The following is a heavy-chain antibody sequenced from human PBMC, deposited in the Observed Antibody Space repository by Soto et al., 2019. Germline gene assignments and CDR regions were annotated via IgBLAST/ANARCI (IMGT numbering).Heavy chain of an antibody. J-gene: IGHJ3*02. CDR1: GFTFSSYA. Sequence: GGSLRLSCAASGFTFSSYAMSWVRQAPGKGLEWVSAIRGSGGSTYYADSVKGRFTISRDNSKNTLYLQMNSLGAEDTAVYYCAKDTLQQLVKGHDAFDIWGQGTMVTVSS. D-gene: IGHD6-13*01. V-gene: IGHV3-23*01. CDR3: AKDTLQQLVKGHDAFDI. CDR2: IRGSGGST.